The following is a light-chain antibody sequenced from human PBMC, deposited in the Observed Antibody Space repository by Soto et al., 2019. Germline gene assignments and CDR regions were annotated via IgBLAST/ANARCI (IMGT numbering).Light chain of an antibody. CDR1: QYVSSY. CDR2: DAS. V-gene: IGKV3-11*01. CDR3: QQRSNWPPIT. Sequence: IVMTQYPATLSVSPGDRATLSCRADQYVSSYLAWYQQKPGQAPRLLIYDASNRATGIPARFSGSGSGTDFTLTISSLEPEDFAVYYCQQRSNWPPITFGQGTRLEIK. J-gene: IGKJ5*01.